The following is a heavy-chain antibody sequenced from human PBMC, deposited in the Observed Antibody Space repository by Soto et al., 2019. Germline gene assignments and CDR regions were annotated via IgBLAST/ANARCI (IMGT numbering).Heavy chain of an antibody. J-gene: IGHJ4*02. CDR1: GGSFSGYY. CDR2: INHSGST. V-gene: IGHV4-34*01. D-gene: IGHD6-13*01. Sequence: PSATLSLTCAVYGGSFSGYYWSWIRQPPGKGLEWIGEINHSGSTNYNPSLKSRVTISVDTSKNQFSLKLSSVTAADTAVYYCARAGLGRYSSSKNKPFDYWGQGTLVTVS. CDR3: ARAGLGRYSSSKNKPFDY.